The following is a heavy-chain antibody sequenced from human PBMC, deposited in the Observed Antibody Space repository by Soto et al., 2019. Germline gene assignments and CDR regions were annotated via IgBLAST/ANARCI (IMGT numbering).Heavy chain of an antibody. Sequence: ASVKVSCKASGYTFTSYDINWVRQATGQGLEWMGWMNPNSGNTGYAQKFQGRVTMTRNTSISTAYMALSSLRSEDTAVYYCAAPYDFWSGYYRAGAFNIWGQGTRVTVSS. CDR1: GYTFTSYD. CDR2: MNPNSGNT. CDR3: AAPYDFWSGYYRAGAFNI. V-gene: IGHV1-8*01. J-gene: IGHJ3*02. D-gene: IGHD3-3*01.